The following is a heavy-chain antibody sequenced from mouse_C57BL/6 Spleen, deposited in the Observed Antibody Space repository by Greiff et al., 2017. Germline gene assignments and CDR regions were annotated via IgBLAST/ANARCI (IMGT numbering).Heavy chain of an antibody. J-gene: IGHJ2*01. D-gene: IGHD4-1*01. CDR3: ARELGLFDY. CDR2: ISSGSGTI. CDR1: GFTFSDYG. V-gene: IGHV5-17*01. Sequence: DVQLVESGGGLVKPGGSLKLSCAASGFTFSDYGMHWVRQAPEKGLEWVAYISSGSGTIYYADTVKGRFTISRDNAKNTLLLQMTSLRSEDTAMYYCARELGLFDYWGQGTTLTVSS.